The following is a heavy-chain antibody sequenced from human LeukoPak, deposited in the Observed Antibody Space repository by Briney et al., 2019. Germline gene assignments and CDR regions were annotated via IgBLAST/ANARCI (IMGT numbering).Heavy chain of an antibody. V-gene: IGHV4-30-2*01. J-gene: IGHJ5*02. CDR2: IYHSGST. CDR3: ARNKYYYDSSGPFDP. D-gene: IGHD3-22*01. Sequence: PSETLSLTCIVSGGSISRDYWSWIRQPPGKGLEWIGYIYHSGSTYYNPSLKSRVTISVDRSKNQFSLKLSSVTAADTAVYYCARNKYYYDSSGPFDPWGQGTLVTVSS. CDR1: GGSISRDY.